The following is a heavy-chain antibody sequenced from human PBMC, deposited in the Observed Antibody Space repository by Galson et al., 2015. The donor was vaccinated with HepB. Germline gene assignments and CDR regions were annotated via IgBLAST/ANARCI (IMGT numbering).Heavy chain of an antibody. CDR2: ISYDGSNK. V-gene: IGHV3-30-3*01. J-gene: IGHJ4*02. D-gene: IGHD6-19*01. Sequence: SLRLSCAASGFTFSRYAMHWVRQAPGKGLEWVAVISYDGSNKYYADSVKGRFTISRDNSKNTLYLQMNSLRAEDTAVYYCARDRQWLWDYWGQGTLVTVSS. CDR1: GFTFSRYA. CDR3: ARDRQWLWDY.